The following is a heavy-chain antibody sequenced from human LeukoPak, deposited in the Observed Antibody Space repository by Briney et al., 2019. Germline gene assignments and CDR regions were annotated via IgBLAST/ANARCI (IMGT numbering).Heavy chain of an antibody. CDR2: INPSGGST. Sequence: ASVKVSCKASGYTFTSYYMHWVRQAPGQGLEWMGIINPSGGSTSYAQKFQGRVTMTRDTSTSTVYMELSSLRSEDTAVYYCARDLTYYYDSSGYGGAFDIWGQGTMVTVSS. D-gene: IGHD3-22*01. CDR3: ARDLTYYYDSSGYGGAFDI. CDR1: GYTFTSYY. V-gene: IGHV1-46*01. J-gene: IGHJ3*02.